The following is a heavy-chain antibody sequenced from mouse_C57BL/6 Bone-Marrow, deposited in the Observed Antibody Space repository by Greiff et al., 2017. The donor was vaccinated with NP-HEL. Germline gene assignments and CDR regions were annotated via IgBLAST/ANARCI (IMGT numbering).Heavy chain of an antibody. CDR3: ARYGGRRGFYAMDY. CDR2: IRNKANGYTT. Sequence: EVKLVESGGGLVQPGGSLSLSCAASGFTFTDYYMSWVRQPPGKALEWLGFIRNKANGYTTEYSASVKGRFTISRDNSQSILYLQMNALRAEDSATYDCARYGGRRGFYAMDYWGQGTSVTVSS. V-gene: IGHV7-3*01. CDR1: GFTFTDYY. J-gene: IGHJ4*01.